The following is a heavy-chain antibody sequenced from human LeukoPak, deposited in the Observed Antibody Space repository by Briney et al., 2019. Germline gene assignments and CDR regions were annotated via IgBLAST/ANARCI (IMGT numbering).Heavy chain of an antibody. J-gene: IGHJ4*02. D-gene: IGHD6-13*01. V-gene: IGHV3-7*01. CDR2: IKQDGSEK. CDR1: GFTFSSYW. Sequence: GGSLRLSCAASGFTFSSYWMSWDRQAPGKGLEWVANIKQDGSEKYYVDSVKGRFTVSRDNAKNSLYLQMNSLRVEDTAVYYCARAGIAAAGEVTLFDYWGQGTLVTVSS. CDR3: ARAGIAAAGEVTLFDY.